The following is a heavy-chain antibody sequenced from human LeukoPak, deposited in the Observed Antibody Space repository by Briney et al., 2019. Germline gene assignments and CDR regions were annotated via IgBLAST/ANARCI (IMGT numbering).Heavy chain of an antibody. V-gene: IGHV1-69*05. D-gene: IGHD2-2*03. CDR2: IIPIFGTA. Sequence: SVKVSCKASGGTFSSYAISWVRQAPGQGLEWMGGIIPIFGTANYAQKFQGRVTITTDESTSTAYMELSSLRSEDTAVYYCASPPGYCSSTSCSFNYWGQGTLVTASS. J-gene: IGHJ4*02. CDR1: GGTFSSYA. CDR3: ASPPGYCSSTSCSFNY.